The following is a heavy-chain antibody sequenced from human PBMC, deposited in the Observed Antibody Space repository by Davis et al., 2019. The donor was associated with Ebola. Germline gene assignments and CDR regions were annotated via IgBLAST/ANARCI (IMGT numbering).Heavy chain of an antibody. D-gene: IGHD2-8*02. J-gene: IGHJ4*02. V-gene: IGHV5-51*01. CDR1: GYSFTTFW. Sequence: GESLKISCKGSGYSFTTFWIVWVRQMPGKGLEWMGVIYPGDSDTRYSPSFQGQVTISADKSISTAYLQWSGLKASDTAMYYCARLYWTRAAAAVAYWGQGTLVTVSS. CDR2: IYPGDSDT. CDR3: ARLYWTRAAAAVAY.